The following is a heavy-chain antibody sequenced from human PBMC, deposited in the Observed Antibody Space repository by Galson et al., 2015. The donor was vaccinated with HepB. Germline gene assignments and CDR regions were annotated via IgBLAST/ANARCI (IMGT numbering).Heavy chain of an antibody. CDR1: GYTFTSYG. V-gene: IGHV1-18*04. J-gene: IGHJ4*02. D-gene: IGHD3-22*01. CDR2: ISAYNGNT. Sequence: SVKVSCKASGYTFTSYGISWVRQAPGQGLEWMGWISAYNGNTNYAQKLQGRVTMTTDTSTSTAYMELRSLRSDDTAVYYCARLCATWGSSGYCLDYWGQGTLVTVSS. CDR3: ARLCATWGSSGYCLDY.